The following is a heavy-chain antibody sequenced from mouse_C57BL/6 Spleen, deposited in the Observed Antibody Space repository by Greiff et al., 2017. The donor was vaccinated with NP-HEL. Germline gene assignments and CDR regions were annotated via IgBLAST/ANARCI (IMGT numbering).Heavy chain of an antibody. V-gene: IGHV3-6*01. CDR2: ISYDGSN. CDR3: ARYDYDLDY. CDR1: GYSITSGYY. D-gene: IGHD2-4*01. Sequence: DVKLQESGPGLVKPSQSLSLTCSVTGYSITSGYYWNWIRQFPGNKLEWMGYISYDGSNNYNPSLKNRISITLDTSKNHFFLKLNSVTTEDTATYYCARYDYDLDYWGQGTTLTVSS. J-gene: IGHJ2*01.